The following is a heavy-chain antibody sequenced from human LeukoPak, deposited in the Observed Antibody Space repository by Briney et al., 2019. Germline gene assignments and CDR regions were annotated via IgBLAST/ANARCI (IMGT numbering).Heavy chain of an antibody. CDR3: ARDVKQQLLNWCDP. CDR1: GGTFSSYT. Sequence: ASVKVSCKASGGTFSSYTISWVRQAPGQGLEWMGRSIPIFGTANYAQKFQGRVTIIADKSTNTAYMELNSLRSEDTAVYYCARDVKQQLLNWCDPWGEGTLVSVSS. CDR2: SIPIFGTA. D-gene: IGHD6-13*01. J-gene: IGHJ5*02. V-gene: IGHV1-69*08.